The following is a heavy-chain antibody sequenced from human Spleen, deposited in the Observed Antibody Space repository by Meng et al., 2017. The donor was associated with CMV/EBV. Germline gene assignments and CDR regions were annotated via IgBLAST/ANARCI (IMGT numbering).Heavy chain of an antibody. Sequence: GESMKISCAASGFTFSSYSMNWVRQAPGKGLEWVSSISSSSSYISYADSVKGRFTISRDNAKNSLYLQMNSLRAEDTAVYYCARVRYSSSSNPFDYWGQGTLVTVSS. J-gene: IGHJ4*02. V-gene: IGHV3-21*01. D-gene: IGHD6-6*01. CDR1: GFTFSSYS. CDR3: ARVRYSSSSNPFDY. CDR2: ISSSSSYI.